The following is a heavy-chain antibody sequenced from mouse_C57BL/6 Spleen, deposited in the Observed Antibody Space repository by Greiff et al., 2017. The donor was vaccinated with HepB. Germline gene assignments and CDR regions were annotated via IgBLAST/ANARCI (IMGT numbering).Heavy chain of an antibody. D-gene: IGHD2-2*01. CDR1: GFTFSDYG. CDR3: ARGYEYFDV. J-gene: IGHJ1*03. V-gene: IGHV5-17*01. Sequence: EVMLVESGGGLVKPGGFLKLSCAASGFTFSDYGMHWVRQAPEKGLEWVAYISSGSSTIYYADTVKGRFTISRDNAKNTLFLQMTSLRSEDTAMYYCARGYEYFDVWGTGTTVTVSS. CDR2: ISSGSSTI.